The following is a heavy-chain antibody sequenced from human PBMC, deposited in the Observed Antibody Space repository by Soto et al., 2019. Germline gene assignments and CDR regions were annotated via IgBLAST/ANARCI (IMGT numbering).Heavy chain of an antibody. CDR2: IRGSGGGT. V-gene: IGHV3-23*01. J-gene: IGHJ4*02. D-gene: IGHD6-19*01. Sequence: EVQLLESGGGLVQPGGSLRLSCAASGFTFSSYAMSWVCQAPGKGLEWVSAIRGSGGGTYYADSVKGRFTISRDNSKNTLYLQMNSLRAEDTAVYYCAKDLSIAVAGGFDYWGQGPLVTVSS. CDR3: AKDLSIAVAGGFDY. CDR1: GFTFSSYA.